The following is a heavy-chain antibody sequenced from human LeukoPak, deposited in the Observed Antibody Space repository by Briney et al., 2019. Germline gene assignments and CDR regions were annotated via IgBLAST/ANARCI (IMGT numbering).Heavy chain of an antibody. Sequence: YYSGSTNYNPSLKSRVTISVDTSKNQFSLKLSSVTAADTAVYYCARSKAAGHYYYYYGMDVWGQGTTVTVSS. J-gene: IGHJ6*02. CDR2: YYSGST. V-gene: IGHV4-59*01. D-gene: IGHD6-13*01. CDR3: ARSKAAGHYYYYYGMDV.